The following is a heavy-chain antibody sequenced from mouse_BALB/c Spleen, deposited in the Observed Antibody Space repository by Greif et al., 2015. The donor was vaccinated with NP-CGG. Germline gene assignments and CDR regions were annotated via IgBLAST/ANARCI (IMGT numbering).Heavy chain of an antibody. CDR1: GFTFSSYA. Sequence: EVKLVESGGGLVKPGGPLKLSCAASGFTFSSYAMSWVRQTPEKRLEWVATISSGGSYTYYPDSVKGRFTISRDDAKNTLYLQMSSLRSEDTAMYYCARSSTMVTTGYYFDYWGQGTTLTVSS. CDR2: ISSGGSYT. J-gene: IGHJ2*01. D-gene: IGHD2-2*01. CDR3: ARSSTMVTTGYYFDY. V-gene: IGHV5-9-1*01.